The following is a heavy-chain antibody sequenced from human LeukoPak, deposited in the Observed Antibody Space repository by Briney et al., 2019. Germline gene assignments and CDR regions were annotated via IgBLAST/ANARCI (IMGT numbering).Heavy chain of an antibody. CDR2: FDPEDGET. V-gene: IGHV1-24*01. Sequence: ASVKVSCKVSGYTLTELSMHWVRQAPGKGLEWMGGFDPEDGETIYAQKFQGRVTMTEDTSTDTAYIELSSLRSEDTAVYYCATDPYYDSSGYYFRFDPWGQGTLVTVSS. D-gene: IGHD3-22*01. CDR1: GYTLTELS. CDR3: ATDPYYDSSGYYFRFDP. J-gene: IGHJ5*02.